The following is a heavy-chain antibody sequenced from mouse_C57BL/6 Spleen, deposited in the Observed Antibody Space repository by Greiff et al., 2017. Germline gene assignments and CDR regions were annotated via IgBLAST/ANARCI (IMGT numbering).Heavy chain of an antibody. CDR2: IYPGDGDT. V-gene: IGHV1-80*01. J-gene: IGHJ2*01. CDR1: GYAFSSYW. Sequence: QVQLQQSGAELVKPGASVKISCKASGYAFSSYWMNWVKQRPGKGLEWIGQIYPGDGDTNYNGKFKGKATLTADKSSSTAYMQLSSLTSEDSAVYFCGKMGDSSGYLYYFDYWGQGTTLTVSS. CDR3: GKMGDSSGYLYYFDY. D-gene: IGHD3-2*02.